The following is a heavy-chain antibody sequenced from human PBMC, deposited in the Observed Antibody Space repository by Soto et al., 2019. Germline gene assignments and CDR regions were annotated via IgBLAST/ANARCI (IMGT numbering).Heavy chain of an antibody. CDR1: GFTFSSYA. CDR2: ISGSGGST. CDR3: AKDEQWQGPLWDY. Sequence: EVQLLESGGGLVQPGGSLRLSCAASGFTFSSYAMSWVRQAPGKGLEWVSAISGSGGSTYYADSVRGRFTISRDNSKNTLYLQINSLRAEDTAVYYCAKDEQWQGPLWDYWGQGTLVTVSS. J-gene: IGHJ4*02. V-gene: IGHV3-23*01. D-gene: IGHD6-19*01.